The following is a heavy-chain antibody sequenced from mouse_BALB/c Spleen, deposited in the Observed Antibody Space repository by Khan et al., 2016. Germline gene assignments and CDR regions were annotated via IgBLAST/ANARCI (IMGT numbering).Heavy chain of an antibody. CDR3: ARSGPFYFVY. V-gene: IGHV3-2*02. J-gene: IGHJ2*01. D-gene: IGHD4-1*01. CDR1: GYSITSDYA. Sequence: EVQLQESGPGLVKPSQSLPLTCTVTGYSITSDYAWNWIRQFPGNKLEWMGYISYSGSTSYNPSLNSRISITRDTSKNQFFLQLHSVTTEDTATYYFARSGPFYFVYWGQGTTLTVSS. CDR2: ISYSGST.